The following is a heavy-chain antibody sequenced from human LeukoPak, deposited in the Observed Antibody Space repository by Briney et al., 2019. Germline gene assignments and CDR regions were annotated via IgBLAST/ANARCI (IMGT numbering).Heavy chain of an antibody. J-gene: IGHJ4*02. V-gene: IGHV4-4*02. CDR3: ARGRGAAAADY. CDR2: IYHSGST. D-gene: IGHD6-13*01. CDR1: GGSISSSNW. Sequence: KASETLSLTCAVSGGSISSSNWWSWVRQPPGKGLEWIGEIYHSGSTNYNPSLKSRVTISVDTSKNQFSLKLSSVTAADTAVYYCARGRGAAAADYWGQGTLVTVSS.